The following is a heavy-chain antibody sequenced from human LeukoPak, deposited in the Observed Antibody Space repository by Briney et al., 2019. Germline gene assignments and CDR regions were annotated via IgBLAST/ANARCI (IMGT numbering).Heavy chain of an antibody. V-gene: IGHV4-34*01. J-gene: IGHJ6*02. CDR2: INHSGST. D-gene: IGHD4-17*01. Sequence: SETLSLTCAVYVGSFSGYYWSWIRQPPGKGLEWIGEINHSGSTNYNPSLKSRVTISVDTSKNQFSLKLSSVTAADTAVYYCARGQFDDYGDYVGYYYYYGMDVWGQGTTVTVSS. CDR1: VGSFSGYY. CDR3: ARGQFDDYGDYVGYYYYYGMDV.